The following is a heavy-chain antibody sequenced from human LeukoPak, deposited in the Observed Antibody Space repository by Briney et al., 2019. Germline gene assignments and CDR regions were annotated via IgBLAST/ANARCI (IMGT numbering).Heavy chain of an antibody. J-gene: IGHJ4*02. CDR3: ATGNLAAADDY. Sequence: GGSLRLSCTASGFTFSSYAMIGVRQAPGKGLEWVSAISGSGGSTYYADSVKGRFTISRDNSKNTLYLQMNSLRAEDTAVYYCATGNLAAADDYWGQGTLVTVSS. CDR1: GFTFSSYA. CDR2: ISGSGGST. D-gene: IGHD6-13*01. V-gene: IGHV3-23*01.